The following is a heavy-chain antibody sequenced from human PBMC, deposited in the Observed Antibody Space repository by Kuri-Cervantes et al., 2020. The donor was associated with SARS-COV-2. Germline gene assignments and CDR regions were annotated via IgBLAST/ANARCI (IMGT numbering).Heavy chain of an antibody. V-gene: IGHV4-39*02. CDR2: VHYNGIT. J-gene: IGHJ4*02. CDR3: ARDLNAVSMAGDASFDY. CDR1: GGSISSGSFY. D-gene: IGHD6-19*01. Sequence: GSLRLSCTVSGGSISSGSFYWGWIRQPPGKGLEWIGNVHYNGITYYNPSLESRVSVSVDTSKNQFSLKLNSVTAADTAVYYCARDLNAVSMAGDASFDYWGQGTLVTVSS.